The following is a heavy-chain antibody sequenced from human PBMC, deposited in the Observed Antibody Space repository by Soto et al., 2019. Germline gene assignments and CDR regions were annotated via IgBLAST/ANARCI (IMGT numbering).Heavy chain of an antibody. Sequence: QVHLVQSRLEVRKPGASVRLSCKASGYTFTSHGISWVRQAPGQGLEWVGWISPFTGRRDIGDSFQGRVSMSTDTGSAYMEVRGLRFDDTAIYFCGRCIQPSVPSATDFWGQGTTVIVAS. J-gene: IGHJ6*02. CDR3: GRCIQPSVPSATDF. V-gene: IGHV1-18*01. D-gene: IGHD1-1*01. CDR1: GYTFTSHG. CDR2: ISPFTGRR.